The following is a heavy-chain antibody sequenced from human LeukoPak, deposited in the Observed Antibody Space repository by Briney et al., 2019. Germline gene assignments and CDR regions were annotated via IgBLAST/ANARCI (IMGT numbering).Heavy chain of an antibody. J-gene: IGHJ4*02. Sequence: PSETLSLTCAVYGGSFSGYYWSWIRQPPGKGLEWIGEINHSGSTNYNPSLKSRVTISVDTSKNQFSLKLSSVTAADTAVYYCARGFNDYGDDYFDYWGQGTLVTVSS. CDR2: INHSGST. V-gene: IGHV4-34*01. CDR3: ARGFNDYGDDYFDY. D-gene: IGHD4-17*01. CDR1: GGSFSGYY.